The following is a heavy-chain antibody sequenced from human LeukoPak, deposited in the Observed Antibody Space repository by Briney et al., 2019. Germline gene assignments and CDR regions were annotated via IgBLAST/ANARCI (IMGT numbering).Heavy chain of an antibody. J-gene: IGHJ4*02. CDR3: AGSSYSSGWYGY. V-gene: IGHV1-18*01. D-gene: IGHD6-19*01. Sequence: ASAKVSCKASGDTFTNYAFSWVRQAPGQGLEWMGWISAYNAKTSYAQKFQGRVTMTTDTSTSTSYMELRTLRSDDAAVYYCAGSSYSSGWYGYWGQGTLVTVSS. CDR1: GDTFTNYA. CDR2: ISAYNAKT.